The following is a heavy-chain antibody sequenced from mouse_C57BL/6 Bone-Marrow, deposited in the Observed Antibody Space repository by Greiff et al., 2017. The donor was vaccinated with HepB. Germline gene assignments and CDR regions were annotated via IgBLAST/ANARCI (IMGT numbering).Heavy chain of an antibody. D-gene: IGHD3-2*02. J-gene: IGHJ2*01. CDR1: GFSFNTYA. Sequence: EVQLVESGGGLVQPKGSLKLSCAASGFSFNTYAMNWVRQAPGKGLEWVARIRSKSNNYATYYADSVKDRFTISRDDSESMLYLQMNNLKTEDTAMYYCVRRGGSGRFDYWGQGTTLTVSS. V-gene: IGHV10-1*01. CDR2: IRSKSNNYAT. CDR3: VRRGGSGRFDY.